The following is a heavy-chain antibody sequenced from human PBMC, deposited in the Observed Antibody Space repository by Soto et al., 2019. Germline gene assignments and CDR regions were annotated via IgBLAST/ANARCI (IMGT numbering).Heavy chain of an antibody. Sequence: ASVKVSCKASGYTFTSYYMHWVRQAPGQGLEWMGIINPSGGSTSYAQKFQGRVTMTRDTSTSTVYMELSSLRSEDTVVYYCARAGAVFIAAASSYFDYWGQGTLVTVSS. CDR1: GYTFTSYY. D-gene: IGHD6-13*01. J-gene: IGHJ4*02. CDR2: INPSGGST. CDR3: ARAGAVFIAAASSYFDY. V-gene: IGHV1-46*03.